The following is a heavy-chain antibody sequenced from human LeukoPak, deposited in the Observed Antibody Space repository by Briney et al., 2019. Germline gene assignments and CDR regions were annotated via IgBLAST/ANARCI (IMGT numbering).Heavy chain of an antibody. CDR1: GGSFSGYY. J-gene: IGHJ4*02. CDR2: INHSGST. CDR3: ARVLNSSGYYGIDY. V-gene: IGHV4-34*01. D-gene: IGHD3-22*01. Sequence: SETLSLTCAVYGGSFSGYYWSWIRQPPGKGLEWIGEINHSGSTNYNPSLKSRVTVSVDTSKNQFSLKLSSVTAADTAVYYCARVLNSSGYYGIDYWGQGTLVTVSS.